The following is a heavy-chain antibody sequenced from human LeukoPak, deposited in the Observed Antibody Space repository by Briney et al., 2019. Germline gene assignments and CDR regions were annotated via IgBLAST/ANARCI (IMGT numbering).Heavy chain of an antibody. D-gene: IGHD6-19*01. CDR2: ISSSSSYI. CDR3: ARGEYSSGWYKVVDY. J-gene: IGHJ4*02. V-gene: IGHV3-21*01. Sequence: GGSLRLSCAASGFTFSSYGMNWVRQAPGKGLEWVSSISSSSSYIYYADSVKGRFTISRDNAKNSLYLQMNSLRAEDTAVYYCARGEYSSGWYKVVDYWGQGTLVTVSS. CDR1: GFTFSSYG.